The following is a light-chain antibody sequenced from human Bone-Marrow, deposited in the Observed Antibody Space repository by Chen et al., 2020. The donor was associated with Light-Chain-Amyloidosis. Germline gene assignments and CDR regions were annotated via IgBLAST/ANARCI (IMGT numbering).Light chain of an antibody. Sequence: DIQMTQSPSTLSASVGDRVTITCRASQSISSWLAWYQQKPGKAPKLLIYKAYIWEAGFPSRFSGSGSGTEFTLTISSMQPDDFATYYCQEYNSYHTTFGQGTKVELK. CDR1: QSISSW. CDR2: KAY. V-gene: IGKV1-5*03. CDR3: QEYNSYHTT. J-gene: IGKJ1*01.